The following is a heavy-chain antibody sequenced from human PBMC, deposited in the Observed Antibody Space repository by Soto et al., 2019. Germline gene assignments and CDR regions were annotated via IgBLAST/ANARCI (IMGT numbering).Heavy chain of an antibody. CDR3: AREGVAPYYYYGMDV. V-gene: IGHV1-18*01. CDR2: ISTYNGDT. J-gene: IGHJ6*02. D-gene: IGHD5-12*01. CDR1: GYTFTRSG. Sequence: ASVKVSCKASGYTFTRSGISWVRQAPGQGLEWMGWISTYNGDTNYAQTFQGRVTMTTDTSTSTVHMEVRSLRSDDTAVYYCAREGVAPYYYYGMDVWGQGTPVTVFS.